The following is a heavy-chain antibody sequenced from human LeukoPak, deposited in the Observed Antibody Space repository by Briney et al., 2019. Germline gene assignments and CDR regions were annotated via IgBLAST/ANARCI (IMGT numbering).Heavy chain of an antibody. CDR1: GFTFSNYW. CDR3: ARDRATTMFDY. J-gene: IGHJ4*02. V-gene: IGHV3-74*01. CDR2: INSDGSST. D-gene: IGHD5-24*01. Sequence: GGSLRLSCAASGFTFSNYWMHWVRQAPGKGLVWVSRINSDGSSTTYADSVKGRFTISRDNAKNTLYLQMNSLRADDTAVYYRARDRATTMFDYWAQGTLVTVSS.